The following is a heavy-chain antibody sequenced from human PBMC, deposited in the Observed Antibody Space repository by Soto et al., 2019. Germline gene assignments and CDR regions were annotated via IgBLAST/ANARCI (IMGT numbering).Heavy chain of an antibody. Sequence: QVQLQESGPGLVKPSETLSLTCTVSGGSFKSGSYSWSWIRQPPVKGLEWIGYVYHTGRTSYNPSLKSRVSISMDTSKNQFSLNLDSVTAADTAVYFCARDFAYFDSWGQGTLVTVSS. J-gene: IGHJ4*02. D-gene: IGHD3-3*01. CDR1: GGSFKSGSYS. CDR2: VYHTGRT. CDR3: ARDFAYFDS. V-gene: IGHV4-61*01.